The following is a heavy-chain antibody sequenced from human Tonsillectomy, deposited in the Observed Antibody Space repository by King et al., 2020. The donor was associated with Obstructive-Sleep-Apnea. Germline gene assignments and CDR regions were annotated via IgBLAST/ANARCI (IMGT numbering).Heavy chain of an antibody. D-gene: IGHD3-10*01. CDR2: TSYDGSNK. V-gene: IGHV3-30*04. CDR3: AREVGGLGSYYPKYYFDY. Sequence: QLVQSGGGVVQPGRSLRLSCAASGFTFSSFAVHWVRQAPGKGLEWVAVTSYDGSNKYYADSVEGRFTISRDNSRNTLYLQMNSLRAEDTAVYYCAREVGGLGSYYPKYYFDYWGQGTLVTVSS. CDR1: GFTFSSFA. J-gene: IGHJ4*02.